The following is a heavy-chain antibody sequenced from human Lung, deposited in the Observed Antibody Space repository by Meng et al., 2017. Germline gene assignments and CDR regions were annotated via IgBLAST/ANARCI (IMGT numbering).Heavy chain of an antibody. V-gene: IGHV6-1*01. D-gene: IGHD6-19*01. CDR2: TYYRSKWYN. CDR3: ARSQQWLDS. J-gene: IGHJ4*02. Sequence: QVHLQQSGPGLVKPSQPRPPTCANPGDSVSSNSAAWNWIRKSPSRGLEWLGRTYYRSKWYNGYAVSVRSRITINPDTSKNQFSLQLNSVTPEDTAVYYCARSQQWLDSWGQGTLVTVSS. CDR1: GDSVSSNSAA.